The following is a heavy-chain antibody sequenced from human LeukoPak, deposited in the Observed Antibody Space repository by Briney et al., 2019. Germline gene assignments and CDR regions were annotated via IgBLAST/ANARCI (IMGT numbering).Heavy chain of an antibody. CDR1: GFPFGDYS. CDR2: ISAKAYGGTT. CDR3: TRHNSIYGLGSYYFDF. J-gene: IGHJ4*02. D-gene: IGHD3-10*01. Sequence: PGRSLRLSCTACGFPFGDYSMNWVRQAPGKGLEWVGFISAKAYGGTTEYAASVKGRFTISRDDSRSIAYLQMNSLKTEDTAVYYCTRHNSIYGLGSYYFDFWGQGTLVTVSS. V-gene: IGHV3-49*04.